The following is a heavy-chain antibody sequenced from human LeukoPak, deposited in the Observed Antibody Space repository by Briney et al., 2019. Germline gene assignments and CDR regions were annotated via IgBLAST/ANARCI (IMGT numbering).Heavy chain of an antibody. CDR2: IYSNENT. CDR3: ARDRGIGIVESRVAFDL. Sequence: SETLSLTCSVSGDSITSFDWRWVRQPAGKGLEWIGRIYSNENTHSNPSLRGRVTISVDKSRNLVSLRLSSVAAADTGVYYCARDRGIGIVESRVAFDLWGQGTMVTVSS. J-gene: IGHJ3*01. V-gene: IGHV4-4*07. CDR1: GDSITSFD. D-gene: IGHD3-22*01.